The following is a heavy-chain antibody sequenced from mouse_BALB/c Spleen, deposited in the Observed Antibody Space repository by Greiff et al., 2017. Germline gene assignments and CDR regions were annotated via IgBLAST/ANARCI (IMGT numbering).Heavy chain of an antibody. V-gene: IGHV5-17*02. CDR2: ISSGSSTI. Sequence: EVMLVESGGGLVQPGGSRKLSCAASGFTFSSFGMHWVRQAPEKGLEWVAYISSGSSTIYYADTVKGRFTISRDNPKNTLFLQMTSLRSEDTAMYYCARSGGYWGQGTSVTVSS. D-gene: IGHD3-1*01. J-gene: IGHJ4*01. CDR3: ARSGGY. CDR1: GFTFSSFG.